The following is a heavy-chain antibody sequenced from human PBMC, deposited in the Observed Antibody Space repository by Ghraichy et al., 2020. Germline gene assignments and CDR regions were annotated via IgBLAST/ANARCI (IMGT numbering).Heavy chain of an antibody. CDR2: IKEDGSEK. Sequence: GGSLRLSCAASGFTFSTYWMSWVRQAPGEGLEWVANIKEDGSEKYYVDSVKGRFTISRDNAKNSLYLQMNSLRAEDTAVYYCAREGVTRNLYNWYDPWGQGTLVTVSS. J-gene: IGHJ5*02. CDR3: AREGVTRNLYNWYDP. D-gene: IGHD1-14*01. V-gene: IGHV3-7*03. CDR1: GFTFSTYW.